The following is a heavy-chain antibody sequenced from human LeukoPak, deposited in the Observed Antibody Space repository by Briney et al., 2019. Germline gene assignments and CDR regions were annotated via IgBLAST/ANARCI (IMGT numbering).Heavy chain of an antibody. CDR3: ARVAYYYDSSGYYPVLFDY. CDR1: GASISSSTYY. Sequence: SETLSLTCTVSGASISSSTYYWGWLRQPPGKGLEWFGSIYFSGSTYYYPSLKSRVTISVDTSKNQFSLKLSSVTAADTAVYYCARVAYYYDSSGYYPVLFDYWGQGTLVTVSS. V-gene: IGHV4-39*07. J-gene: IGHJ4*02. CDR2: IYFSGST. D-gene: IGHD3-22*01.